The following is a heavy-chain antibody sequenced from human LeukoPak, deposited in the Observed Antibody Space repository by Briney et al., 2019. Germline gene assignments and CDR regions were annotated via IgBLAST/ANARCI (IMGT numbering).Heavy chain of an antibody. CDR1: GFTFSSYS. CDR2: ISSSSSYI. V-gene: IGHV3-21*01. J-gene: IGHJ4*02. D-gene: IGHD6-19*01. Sequence: PGGSLRLSCAASGFTFSSYSMNWVRQAPGKGPEWVSSISSSSSYIYYADSVKGRFTISRDNAKNSLYLQMNSLRAEDTAVYYCARGPHSSGWYDSFDYWGQGTLVTVSS. CDR3: ARGPHSSGWYDSFDY.